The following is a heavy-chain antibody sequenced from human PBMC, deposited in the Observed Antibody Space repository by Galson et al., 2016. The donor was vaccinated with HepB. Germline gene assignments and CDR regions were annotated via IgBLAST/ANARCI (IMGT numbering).Heavy chain of an antibody. Sequence: TLSLTCTVSGASISRGLYHWTWIRQRPGEGLEWIGYVSSSGTTNYNASLKGRIAMSVDTSEDEFSMTLTSLTAADTAVYYCATDSRYGDPGFFDHWGRGTLVTVSS. CDR1: GASISRGLYH. CDR2: VSSSGTT. D-gene: IGHD4-17*01. J-gene: IGHJ4*02. CDR3: ATDSRYGDPGFFDH. V-gene: IGHV4-31*03.